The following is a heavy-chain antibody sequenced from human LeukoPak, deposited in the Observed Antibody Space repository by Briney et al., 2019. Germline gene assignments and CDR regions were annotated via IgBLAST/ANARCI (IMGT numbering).Heavy chain of an antibody. D-gene: IGHD3-3*01. CDR1: GFTFSSYG. J-gene: IGHJ4*02. CDR2: ISYDGSNK. V-gene: IGHV3-30*03. Sequence: GGSLRLSCAASGFTFSSYGMHWVRQAPGKGLEWVAVISYDGSNKYYADSVKGRFTISRDNAKNSLYLQMNSLRAEDTAVYYCARVRFLEWLLSGYFDYWGQGTLVTVSS. CDR3: ARVRFLEWLLSGYFDY.